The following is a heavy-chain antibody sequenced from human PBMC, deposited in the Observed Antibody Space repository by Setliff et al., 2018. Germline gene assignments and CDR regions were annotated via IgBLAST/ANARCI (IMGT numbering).Heavy chain of an antibody. CDR2: IYYSGST. D-gene: IGHD5-18*01. Sequence: PSETLSLTCTVSGGSISSSSYYWGWIRQPPGKGLEWIGSIYYSGSTYYNPSLKSRVTISVDTSKNQFSLKLSSVTAADTAVYYCARGRDSSAYYYYYYYMDVWGKGTTVTVSS. V-gene: IGHV4-39*07. CDR3: ARGRDSSAYYYYYYYMDV. CDR1: GGSISSSSYY. J-gene: IGHJ6*03.